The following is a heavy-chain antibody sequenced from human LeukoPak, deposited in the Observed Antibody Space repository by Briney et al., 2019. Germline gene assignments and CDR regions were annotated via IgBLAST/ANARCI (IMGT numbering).Heavy chain of an antibody. V-gene: IGHV3-23*01. CDR3: AKVSLGDDYNV. J-gene: IGHJ4*02. D-gene: IGHD5-24*01. CDR1: GFIFSNYA. Sequence: PGGSLRLSCAASGFIFSNYALGWVRQAPGKGLEWVSSINGNGGGTYYAASVRGRFTISRDNSKNTLYLQMNSLRANDTGVYFCAKVSLGDDYNVWGQGTLVTVSS. CDR2: INGNGGGT.